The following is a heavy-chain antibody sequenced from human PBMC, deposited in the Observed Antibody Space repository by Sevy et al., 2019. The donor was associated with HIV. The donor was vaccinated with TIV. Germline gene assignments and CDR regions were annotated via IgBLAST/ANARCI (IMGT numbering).Heavy chain of an antibody. CDR3: ARAYYYGSGSYPKGDY. D-gene: IGHD3-10*01. CDR1: GFTFTNYW. J-gene: IGHJ4*02. CDR2: VDNDGSGT. Sequence: GGSLRLSCAASGFTFTNYWMHWVRQAPGKGLVWVSRVDNDGSGTNYADSVKGRFTISRDNAKNTVYLQMNSLRAEDTAVYYCARAYYYGSGSYPKGDYWGQGTLVTVSS. V-gene: IGHV3-74*01.